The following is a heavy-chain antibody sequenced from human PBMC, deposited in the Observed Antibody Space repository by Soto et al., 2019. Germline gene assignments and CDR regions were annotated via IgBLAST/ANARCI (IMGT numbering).Heavy chain of an antibody. CDR1: GFSVSSNY. Sequence: GGSLRLSCAASGFSVSSNYMSWVRQAPGKGLEWVSVIHGGGATYYADSVKGRFTISRDNSKNTVYLQMDTLRAEDTAVYFCARGLYDGSAYWGQGTLVTVSS. J-gene: IGHJ4*02. V-gene: IGHV3-53*01. CDR3: ARGLYDGSAY. CDR2: IHGGGAT. D-gene: IGHD3-22*01.